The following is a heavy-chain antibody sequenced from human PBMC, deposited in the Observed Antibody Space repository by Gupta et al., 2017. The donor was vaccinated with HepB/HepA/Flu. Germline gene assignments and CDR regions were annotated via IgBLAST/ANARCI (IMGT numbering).Heavy chain of an antibody. Sequence: QLQLQESGPGLVKPSATLSLTCTVSGGSISSSSYYWGWIRQPPGKGLEWIGSIYYSGSTYYNPSLKSRVTISVDTSKNQFSLKLSSVTAADTAVYYCARRITIFGVVIETYFDYWGQGTLVTVSS. CDR1: GGSISSSSYY. D-gene: IGHD3-3*01. CDR3: ARRITIFGVVIETYFDY. J-gene: IGHJ4*02. CDR2: IYYSGST. V-gene: IGHV4-39*01.